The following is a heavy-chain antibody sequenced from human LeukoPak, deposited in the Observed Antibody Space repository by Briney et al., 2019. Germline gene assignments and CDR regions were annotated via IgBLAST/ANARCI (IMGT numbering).Heavy chain of an antibody. D-gene: IGHD6-13*01. Sequence: GASVKVSCKASGGTFSSYAISWVRQAPGQGLEWMGRIIPILGIANYAQKFQGRVTITADKSTSTAYMELSSLRSEDTAVYYCARDPRIAAAATVWFDPWGQGALVTVSS. V-gene: IGHV1-69*04. J-gene: IGHJ5*02. CDR1: GGTFSSYA. CDR3: ARDPRIAAAATVWFDP. CDR2: IIPILGIA.